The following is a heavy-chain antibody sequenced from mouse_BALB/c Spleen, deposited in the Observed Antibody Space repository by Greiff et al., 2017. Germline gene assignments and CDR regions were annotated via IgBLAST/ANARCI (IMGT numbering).Heavy chain of an antibody. Sequence: VQLQQSGAELVKPGASVKLSCTASGFNIKDTYMHWVKQRPEQGLEWIGRIDPANGNTKYDPKFQGKATITADTSSNTAYLQLSSLTSEDTAVYYCARENDGLYYYAMDYWGQGTSVTVSS. CDR2: IDPANGNT. CDR1: GFNIKDTY. CDR3: ARENDGLYYYAMDY. D-gene: IGHD2-3*01. V-gene: IGHV14-3*02. J-gene: IGHJ4*01.